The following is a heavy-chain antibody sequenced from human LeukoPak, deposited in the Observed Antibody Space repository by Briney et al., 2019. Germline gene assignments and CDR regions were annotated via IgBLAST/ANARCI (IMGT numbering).Heavy chain of an antibody. J-gene: IGHJ6*03. Sequence: GGSLRLSCAASGFTFSSYEMNWVRQAPGKGLEWVSYISSSSSTIYYADSVKGRFTISRDNAKNSLYLQMNSLRAEDTAVYYCARDGSGSGWYYYYYYYMDVWGKGTTVTISS. CDR3: ARDGSGSGWYYYYYYYMDV. CDR1: GFTFSSYE. CDR2: ISSSSSTI. V-gene: IGHV3-48*01. D-gene: IGHD6-19*01.